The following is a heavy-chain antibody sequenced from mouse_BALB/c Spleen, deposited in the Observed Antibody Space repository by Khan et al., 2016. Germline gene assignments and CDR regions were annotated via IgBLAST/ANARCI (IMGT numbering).Heavy chain of an antibody. CDR1: GYSITSDYA. D-gene: IGHD1-1*02. J-gene: IGHJ3*01. CDR3: AREGGYPLVGLY. V-gene: IGHV3-2*02. CDR2: ISYNGST. Sequence: QLQESGPGLVKPSQSLSLTCTITGYSITSDYAWNWIRQFPGNKLEWMGYISYNGSTSYNPSLKSRISITRDTSKNQFFLQLNSVTTEDTATXYCAREGGYPLVGLYWGQGTLVTVSA.